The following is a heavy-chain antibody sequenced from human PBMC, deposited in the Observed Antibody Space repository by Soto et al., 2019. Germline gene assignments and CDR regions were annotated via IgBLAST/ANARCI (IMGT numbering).Heavy chain of an antibody. CDR1: GFTVSSNY. CDR3: ARFPYDYKTY. CDR2: IYSGGST. D-gene: IGHD4-4*01. V-gene: IGHV3-53*01. J-gene: IGHJ4*02. Sequence: HPGGSLRLSCAASGFTVSSNYMSWVRQAPGKGLEWVSVIYSGGSTYYADSVKGRFTISRDNSKNTLYLQMNSLRAEDTAVYYCARFPYDYKTYWGQGTLVTVSS.